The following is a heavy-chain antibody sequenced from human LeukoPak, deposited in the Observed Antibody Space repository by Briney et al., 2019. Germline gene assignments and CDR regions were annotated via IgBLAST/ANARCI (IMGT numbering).Heavy chain of an antibody. CDR2: IYYSGST. J-gene: IGHJ5*02. CDR3: AREVVAVAGWFDP. Sequence: PSETLSLTCTVSGGSISSYYWSWIRQPPGKGLEWIGYIYYSGSTNYNPSLKSRVTISVDTSKNQFSLKLSSVTAADTAVYYCAREVVAVAGWFDPWGQGTLVTVSS. V-gene: IGHV4-59*12. D-gene: IGHD6-19*01. CDR1: GGSISSYY.